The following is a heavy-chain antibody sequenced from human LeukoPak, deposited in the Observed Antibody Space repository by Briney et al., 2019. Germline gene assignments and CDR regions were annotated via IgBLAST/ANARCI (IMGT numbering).Heavy chain of an antibody. V-gene: IGHV3-30-3*01. CDR2: ISYDGSNK. CDR3: AKEAIAAAEYFDY. D-gene: IGHD6-13*01. Sequence: GRSLRLSCAASGFTFSIYAMHWVRQAPGKGLEWVAVISYDGSNKYYADSVKGRFTISRDNSKNTLYLQMNSLRAEDTAVYYCAKEAIAAAEYFDYWGQGTLVTVSS. CDR1: GFTFSIYA. J-gene: IGHJ4*02.